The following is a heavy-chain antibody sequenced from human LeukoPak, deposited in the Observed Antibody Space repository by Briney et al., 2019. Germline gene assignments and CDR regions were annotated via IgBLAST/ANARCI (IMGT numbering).Heavy chain of an antibody. V-gene: IGHV3-30-3*01. D-gene: IGHD5-18*01. CDR1: GFTFSSYA. CDR3: ARDRGPYSFSSADAFDI. CDR2: ISYDGSNK. J-gene: IGHJ3*02. Sequence: PGGSLRLSCAASGFTFSSYAMHWVRRAPGKGLEWVAVISYDGSNKYYADSVKGRFTISRDNSKNTLYLQMNSLRAEDTAVYYCARDRGPYSFSSADAFDIWGQGTMVTVSS.